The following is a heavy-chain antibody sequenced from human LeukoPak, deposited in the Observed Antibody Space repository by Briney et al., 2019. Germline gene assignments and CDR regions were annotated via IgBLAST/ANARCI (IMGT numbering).Heavy chain of an antibody. V-gene: IGHV3-30*04. D-gene: IGHD2-2*01. CDR1: GFTFSGYA. Sequence: GGSLRLSCAASGFTFSGYAMHWVRQAPGKGLEWVAVISYDGSNKYYADSVKGRFTISRDNSKNTLYLQMNSLRADDTAVYYCAKVRYQLLIDYWGQGTLVTVSS. J-gene: IGHJ4*02. CDR3: AKVRYQLLIDY. CDR2: ISYDGSNK.